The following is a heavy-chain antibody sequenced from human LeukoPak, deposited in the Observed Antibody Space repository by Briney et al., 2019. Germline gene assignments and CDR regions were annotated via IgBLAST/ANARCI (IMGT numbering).Heavy chain of an antibody. V-gene: IGHV4-59*01. CDR1: GGSISSYY. CDR2: IYYSGST. J-gene: IGHJ3*02. D-gene: IGHD3-3*01. Sequence: SETLSLTCTVSGGSISSYYWSWIRQPPGKGLEWIGYIYYSGSTNYNPSLKSRVTISVDTSKNQFSLKLSSVTAADTAVYYCARDGYYDGGGGGWAAFDIWGQGTMVTVSS. CDR3: ARDGYYDGGGGGWAAFDI.